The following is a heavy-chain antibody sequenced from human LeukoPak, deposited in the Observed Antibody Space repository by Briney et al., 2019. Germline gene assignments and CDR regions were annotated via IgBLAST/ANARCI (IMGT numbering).Heavy chain of an antibody. CDR2: ISSSSYT. D-gene: IGHD2-15*01. V-gene: IGHV3-11*05. CDR3: ARASLDIVVVVAATGVDY. Sequence: GGSLRLSCAASGFTFSDYYMSWIRQAPGKGLEWVTYISSSSYTNYADSVKGRFTISRDNAKNSLYLQMNSLRAEDTAVYYCARASLDIVVVVAATGVDYWGQGTLVTVSS. CDR1: GFTFSDYY. J-gene: IGHJ4*02.